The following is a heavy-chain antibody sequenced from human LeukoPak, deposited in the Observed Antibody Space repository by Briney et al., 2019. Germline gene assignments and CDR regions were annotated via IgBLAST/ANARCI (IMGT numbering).Heavy chain of an antibody. D-gene: IGHD3-16*01. Sequence: GGSLRLSCEVSGLTFSAYWMSWVRQAPGKGLEWVASINQNGREKYYVDSVKGRFTISRDNAKDSLYLQMNSLRDEDTAVYYCARSLGDDWGQGTLVTVSS. CDR1: GLTFSAYW. V-gene: IGHV3-7*01. CDR2: INQNGREK. J-gene: IGHJ4*02. CDR3: ARSLGDD.